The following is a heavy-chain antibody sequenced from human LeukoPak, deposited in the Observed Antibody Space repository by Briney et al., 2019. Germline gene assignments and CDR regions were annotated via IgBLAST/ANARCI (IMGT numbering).Heavy chain of an antibody. D-gene: IGHD3-10*01. CDR2: ISAYNGNT. CDR3: AGTAPITMVRGRGFDP. J-gene: IGHJ5*02. V-gene: IGHV1-18*01. CDR1: GYTFTSYG. Sequence: GASVKVSCKASGYTFTSYGISWVRQAPGQGLEWMGWISAYNGNTNYAQKLQGRVTMTTDTSTSTAYMELRSLRSDDTAVYYCAGTAPITMVRGRGFDPWGQGTLVTVSS.